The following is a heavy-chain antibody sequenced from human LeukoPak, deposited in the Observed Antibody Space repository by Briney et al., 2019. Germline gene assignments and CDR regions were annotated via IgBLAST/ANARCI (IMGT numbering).Heavy chain of an antibody. D-gene: IGHD2-2*01. J-gene: IGHJ4*02. V-gene: IGHV1-2*02. Sequence: ASVKVSCKASGYTFTAYYMHWVRQAPGQGLEWMGWINPNSGGTNYAQKFQGRVTMTRDTSISTAYMELSRLRSDDTAVYYCARDRVVVPAAFDYWGQGTLVTISS. CDR3: ARDRVVVPAAFDY. CDR2: INPNSGGT. CDR1: GYTFTAYY.